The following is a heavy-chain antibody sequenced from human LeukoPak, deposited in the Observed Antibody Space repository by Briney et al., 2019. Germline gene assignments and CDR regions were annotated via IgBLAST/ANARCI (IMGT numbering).Heavy chain of an antibody. CDR2: INQDGGEK. V-gene: IGHV3-7*01. CDR3: ARDRGWNCFDS. J-gene: IGHJ4*02. D-gene: IGHD3-22*01. CDR1: RFTFSSYW. Sequence: GGSLRLSCAASRFTFSSYWMTWVRQAPGKGLEWVANINQDGGEKYYVDSVKGRFTISRDNAKNSLYLQMNSLRAEDAAVYYCARDRGWNCFDSWGQGTLVTVSS.